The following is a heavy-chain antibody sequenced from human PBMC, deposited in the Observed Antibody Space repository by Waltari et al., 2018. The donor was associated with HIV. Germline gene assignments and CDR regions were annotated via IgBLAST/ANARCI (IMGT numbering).Heavy chain of an antibody. V-gene: IGHV3-23*01. CDR1: GFNFRNFA. Sequence: EVQLLESGGGLVQPGGSLRLSCTASGFNFRNFAMSWVRQAPGNGPEWVSALSVSGSTASYADYVKCRFTISRDFSNNTLFLQMSSLRAEDTAVYFCAKSMRDLRPSAFDVWGQGTMVAISS. CDR2: LSVSGSTA. J-gene: IGHJ3*01. D-gene: IGHD2-8*01. CDR3: AKSMRDLRPSAFDV.